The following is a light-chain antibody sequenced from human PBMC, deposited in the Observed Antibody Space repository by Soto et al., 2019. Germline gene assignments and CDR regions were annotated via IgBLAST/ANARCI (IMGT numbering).Light chain of an antibody. J-gene: IGKJ1*01. Sequence: EIVLTQSPATLSLSPGERATLSCRASQSVSSYLAWYQQKSGQAPRLLIYDASNRATGIPARFSGSGSGTDFTLTISSLEPEDFAVYYCQHYNSYSEAFGQGTKVELK. V-gene: IGKV3-11*01. CDR1: QSVSSY. CDR2: DAS. CDR3: QHYNSYSEA.